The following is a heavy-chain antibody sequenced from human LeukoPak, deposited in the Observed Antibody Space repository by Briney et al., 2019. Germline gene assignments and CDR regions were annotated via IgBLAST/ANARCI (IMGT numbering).Heavy chain of an antibody. CDR1: GFTFSDYY. CDR3: ARDLALISAFDI. V-gene: IGHV3-11*01. Sequence: GSLRLSCAASGFTFSDYYMSWIRQAPGKGLEWVSYISSSGSTIYYADSVKGRFTISRDNAKNSLYLQMNSLRAEDTAVYYCARDLALISAFDIWGQGTMVTVSS. D-gene: IGHD2-8*01. J-gene: IGHJ3*02. CDR2: ISSSGSTI.